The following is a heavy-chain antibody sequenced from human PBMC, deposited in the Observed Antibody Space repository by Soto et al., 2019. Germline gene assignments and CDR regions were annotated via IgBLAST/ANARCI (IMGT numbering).Heavy chain of an antibody. V-gene: IGHV1-69*01. Sequence: QVQLVQSGAEVKKPGSSVKVSCKASGGTFNNHAINWVRQAPGQGLEWMGGIIPIFGTSNYAQKFQGRVTITADESTRTVYTELRSLRSEDTAVYYCARDGPPTTTGVGPSYTMDVWGQGTTVTVS. CDR3: ARDGPPTTTGVGPSYTMDV. CDR1: GGTFNNHA. CDR2: IIPIFGTS. J-gene: IGHJ6*02. D-gene: IGHD3-3*01.